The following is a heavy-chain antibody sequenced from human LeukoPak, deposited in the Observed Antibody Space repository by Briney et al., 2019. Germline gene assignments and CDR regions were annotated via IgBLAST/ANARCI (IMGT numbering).Heavy chain of an antibody. J-gene: IGHJ6*02. D-gene: IGHD3-3*01. Sequence: GGSLRLSCAASGFTFSDYYMSWIRQAPGKGLEWVSYISSSGSTIYYADSVKGRFTISRDNPKNSLYLQMNSLRAEDTAVYYCAREYYDFWSGYYYYYYGMDVWGQGTTVTVSS. CDR3: AREYYDFWSGYYYYYYGMDV. V-gene: IGHV3-11*01. CDR2: ISSSGSTI. CDR1: GFTFSDYY.